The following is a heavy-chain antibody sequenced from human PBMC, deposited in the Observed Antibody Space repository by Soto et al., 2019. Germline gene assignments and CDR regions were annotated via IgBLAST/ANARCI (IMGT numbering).Heavy chain of an antibody. CDR2: IDPSDSYT. CDR3: ARPGDYGGNSDCFDP. Sequence: GESLKISCKGSGYSFTSYWISWVRQMPGKGLEWMGRIDPSDSYTNYSPSFQGHVTISADKTISTAYLQWSSLKASDTAMYYCARPGDYGGNSDCFDPWGQETLVTVSS. CDR1: GYSFTSYW. J-gene: IGHJ5*02. D-gene: IGHD4-17*01. V-gene: IGHV5-10-1*01.